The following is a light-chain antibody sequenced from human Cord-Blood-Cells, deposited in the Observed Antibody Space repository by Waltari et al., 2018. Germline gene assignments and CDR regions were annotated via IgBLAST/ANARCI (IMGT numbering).Light chain of an antibody. CDR2: DAS. Sequence: DIQMTQSPSTLSASVGDRVTITCRASQSISSWLAWYQQKPGKAPKLLIYDASRLESGVPSRFGSSESGTEFTLTISILQPDDFTTYYCQQYNRYWTFGQGTKVEIK. CDR3: QQYNRYWT. V-gene: IGKV1-5*01. CDR1: QSISSW. J-gene: IGKJ1*01.